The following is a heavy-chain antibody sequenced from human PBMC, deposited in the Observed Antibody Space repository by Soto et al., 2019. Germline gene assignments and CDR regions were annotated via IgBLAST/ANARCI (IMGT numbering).Heavy chain of an antibody. J-gene: IGHJ4*02. V-gene: IGHV3-72*01. Sequence: PGGSQRLSCAAAGFLFSDHPMDWVRQAPGKGLEWLGRTKHKVHSYTTEYAPSVKGRFTISRDGSQNSLFLQMNSLKAEDTAVYYCTRVSSTYYFDYWGQGTLVTVSS. CDR1: GFLFSDHP. CDR2: TKHKVHSYTT. CDR3: TRVSSTYYFDY.